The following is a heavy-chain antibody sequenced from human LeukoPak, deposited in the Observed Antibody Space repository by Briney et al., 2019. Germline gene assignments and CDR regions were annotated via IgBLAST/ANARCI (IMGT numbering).Heavy chain of an antibody. CDR3: AKGIAARNGFDY. CDR2: ISYDGSNK. D-gene: IGHD6-6*01. CDR1: GFTFSSYA. J-gene: IGHJ4*02. V-gene: IGHV3-30-3*01. Sequence: GGSLRLSCAASGFTFSSYAMHWVRQAPGKGLEWVAVISYDGSNKYYADSVKGRFTISRDNSKNTLYLQMNSLRAEDTAVYYCAKGIAARNGFDYWGQGTLVTVSS.